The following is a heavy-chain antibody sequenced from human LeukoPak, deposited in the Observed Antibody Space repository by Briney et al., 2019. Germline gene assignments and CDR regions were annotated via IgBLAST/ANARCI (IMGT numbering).Heavy chain of an antibody. V-gene: IGHV4-4*07. D-gene: IGHD3-10*01. CDR3: ARVRGITMVRGVIIFADAFDI. CDR2: IYTSGST. J-gene: IGHJ3*02. Sequence: PSETLSLTCTVSGHSLSSYYWSWIRQPAGKGLEWIGRIYTSGSTNYNPSRKSRVTMSVDTPKNQLALKLSSVTAAGTAVYYCARVRGITMVRGVIIFADAFDIWGQGTMVSVSS. CDR1: GHSLSSYY.